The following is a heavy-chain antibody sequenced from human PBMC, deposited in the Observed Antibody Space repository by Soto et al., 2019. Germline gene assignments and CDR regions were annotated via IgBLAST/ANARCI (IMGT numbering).Heavy chain of an antibody. CDR3: ARAAYDYNWGSYRYPLYYMDG. V-gene: IGHV4-31*02. D-gene: IGHD3-16*02. CDR1: CGSTSTGGYF. J-gene: IGHJ6*03. Sequence: PSENLYLTRTVSCGSTSTGGYFSGWFRQDPGKGLEWIGYIYYSGSTYYNPSLKSRVTISVDTSKNQFSLKLSSVTAADTAVYYCARAAYDYNWGSYRYPLYYMDGRGKGTTVTVSS. CDR2: IYYSGST.